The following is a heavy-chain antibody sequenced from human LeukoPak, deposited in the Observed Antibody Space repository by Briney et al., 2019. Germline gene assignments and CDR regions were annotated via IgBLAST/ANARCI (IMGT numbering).Heavy chain of an antibody. CDR2: KSDDSPYI. CDR1: GFTFSSYE. Sequence: GGSLRLSCAASGFTFSSYEMNWVRQAPGKGLEWVSSKSDDSPYIYYADSVKGRFTISRDNAKNSLYLQMNSLRAEDTAVYYCARGTLAFDYWDQGTLVAVSS. J-gene: IGHJ4*02. CDR3: ARGTLAFDY. V-gene: IGHV3-21*01. D-gene: IGHD1-7*01.